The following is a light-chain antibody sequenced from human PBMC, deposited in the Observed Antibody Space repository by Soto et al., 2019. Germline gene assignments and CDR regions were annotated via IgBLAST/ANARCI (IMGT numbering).Light chain of an antibody. CDR3: SSYSRDTTVL. V-gene: IGLV2-14*01. Sequence: QSVLTQPASVSGSPGQSITISCTGTSSDVGGYNYVSWYQQHPGKAPKLMIYEVSNRPSGVSNRFSGSKSGNTASLTISGLQADDEADYYCSSYSRDTTVLFGGGTKVTVL. CDR2: EVS. CDR1: SSDVGGYNY. J-gene: IGLJ2*01.